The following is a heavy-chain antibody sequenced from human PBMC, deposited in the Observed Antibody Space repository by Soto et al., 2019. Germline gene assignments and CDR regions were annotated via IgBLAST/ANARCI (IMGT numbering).Heavy chain of an antibody. D-gene: IGHD2-21*01. CDR3: AKATSATCTGSICYSFDY. Sequence: VQLLESGGGLVQPGGSLRLSCVASGFTFSRYAMSWVRQAPGQRLEWVATFSGGRDTTWHADSVKGRFNVSRDSSKNTLVLQMNSLRPEDTALYYCAKATSATCTGSICYSFDYWGQGTLVTVSS. J-gene: IGHJ4*02. CDR1: GFTFSRYA. CDR2: FSGGRDTT. V-gene: IGHV3-23*01.